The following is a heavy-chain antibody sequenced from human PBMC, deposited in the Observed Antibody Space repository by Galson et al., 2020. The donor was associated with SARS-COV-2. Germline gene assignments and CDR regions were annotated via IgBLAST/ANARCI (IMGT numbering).Heavy chain of an antibody. D-gene: IGHD3-22*01. V-gene: IGHV3-33*01. CDR3: ARAPSDSSDSYS. CDR1: GFTFSTYG. CDR2: IWYDGSNK. Sequence: GESLKISCAASGFTFSTYGMHWVRQAPGKGLEWVAVIWYDGSNKYYVDSVKGRFIISRDNSKNTVYLQMNSLRAEDTAVYYCARAPSDSSDSYSWGQGTLVTVSS. J-gene: IGHJ4*02.